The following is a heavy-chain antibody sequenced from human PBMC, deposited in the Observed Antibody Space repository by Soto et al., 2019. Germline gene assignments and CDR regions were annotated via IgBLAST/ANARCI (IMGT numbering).Heavy chain of an antibody. J-gene: IGHJ4*02. CDR1: GGTISSSSYY. V-gene: IGHV4-39*01. D-gene: IGHD3-22*01. CDR3: ASLIIDCYDSSGYHYDFDY. Sequence: PSETLSLTCPVSGGTISSSSYYWGWLRQPPGKGLEWIGIIYYSGSTYYTPSLKSRVTSTVETSKNQFSLKPSSLTAADSAGDYCASLIIDCYDSSGYHYDFDYGSQGTLVTVSS. CDR2: IYYSGST.